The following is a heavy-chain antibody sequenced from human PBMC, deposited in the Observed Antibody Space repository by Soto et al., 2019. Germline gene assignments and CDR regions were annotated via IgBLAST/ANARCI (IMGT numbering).Heavy chain of an antibody. D-gene: IGHD2-15*01. CDR3: TTPVVGTNRPF. Sequence: EVQLMESGGGLVKPGGSLRLSCGASGFTFSYTWMHWVRQAPGKGLEWVGRVKSKTDGGTADYATPVRGRFTISRDDSKTTLYLQMNSLKTEDTAVYYCTTPVVGTNRPFWGQGTLVTVS. CDR2: VKSKTDGGTA. V-gene: IGHV3-15*07. J-gene: IGHJ4*02. CDR1: GFTFSYTW.